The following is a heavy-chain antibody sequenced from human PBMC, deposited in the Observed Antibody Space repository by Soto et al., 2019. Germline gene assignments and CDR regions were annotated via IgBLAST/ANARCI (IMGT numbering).Heavy chain of an antibody. CDR1: GYSFSNHW. D-gene: IGHD1-26*01. V-gene: IGHV5-51*01. CDR2: IYPGDSDT. J-gene: IGHJ4*02. Sequence: PGESLKISCKASGYSFSNHWIGWVRQMPGKGLEWMGIIYPGDSDTRYSPSFQGQVTMSADKSISTAYLQWSSLKASDTAVYYCAREMGASPSPFDHWGQGTRVTVSS. CDR3: AREMGASPSPFDH.